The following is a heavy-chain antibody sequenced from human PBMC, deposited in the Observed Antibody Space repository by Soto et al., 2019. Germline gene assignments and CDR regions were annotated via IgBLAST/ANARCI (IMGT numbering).Heavy chain of an antibody. J-gene: IGHJ4*02. CDR1: GFTFSSYA. CDR2: ISYDGSNK. D-gene: IGHD5-18*01. Sequence: QVQLVESGGGVVQPGRSLRLSCADSGFTFSSYAMHWVRQSPGKGLEWVAVISYDGSNKYYADSVKGRFTISRDNSKNTLYLQMNSLRAEDTAVYYCARDLRHSYGYLEVDDYWGQGTLVTVSS. V-gene: IGHV3-30-3*01. CDR3: ARDLRHSYGYLEVDDY.